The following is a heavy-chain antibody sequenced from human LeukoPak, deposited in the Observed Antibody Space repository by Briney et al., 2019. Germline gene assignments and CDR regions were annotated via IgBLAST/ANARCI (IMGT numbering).Heavy chain of an antibody. V-gene: IGHV4-39*07. D-gene: IGHD6-13*01. Sequence: ASETLSLTCTVSGGSIISADHYWAWIRQPPGKGLEYIALIYYGGSTYYNPSLKSRVTISVDTSKNQFSLKLSSVTAADTAVYYCAETSRWDYFDYWGQETLVTVSS. CDR3: AETSRWDYFDY. CDR2: IYYGGST. CDR1: GGSIISADHY. J-gene: IGHJ4*02.